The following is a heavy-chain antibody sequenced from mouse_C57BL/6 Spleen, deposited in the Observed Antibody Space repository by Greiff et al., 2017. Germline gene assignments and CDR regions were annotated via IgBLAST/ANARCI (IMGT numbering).Heavy chain of an antibody. D-gene: IGHD2-12*01. CDR1: GFTFSSYT. Sequence: EVQLVESGGGLVKPGGSLKLSCAASGFTFSSYTMSWVRQTPEKRLEWVATISGGGGNTYYPDSVKGRFTISRDNAKNTLYLQMSSLRSEDTALYYCASDYRGYFDVWGTGTTVTVSS. CDR3: ASDYRGYFDV. J-gene: IGHJ1*03. V-gene: IGHV5-9*01. CDR2: ISGGGGNT.